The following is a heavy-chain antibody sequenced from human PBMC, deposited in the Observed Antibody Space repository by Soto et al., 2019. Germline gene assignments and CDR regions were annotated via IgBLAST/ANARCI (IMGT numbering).Heavy chain of an antibody. V-gene: IGHV3-30-3*01. CDR1: GFTFSSYA. D-gene: IGHD6-13*01. CDR2: ISYDGSNK. Sequence: QVQLVESGGGVVQPGRSLRLSCAASGFTFSSYAMHWVRQAPGKGLEWVAVISYDGSNKYYADSVKGRFTISRDNSKNTLYLQMKSLRAEDTAVYYCARDRYSSSWEYYYYGMDVWGQGTTVTVSS. J-gene: IGHJ6*02. CDR3: ARDRYSSSWEYYYYGMDV.